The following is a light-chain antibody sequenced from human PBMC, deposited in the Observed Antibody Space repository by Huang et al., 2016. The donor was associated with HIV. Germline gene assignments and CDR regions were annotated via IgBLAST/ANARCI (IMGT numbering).Light chain of an antibody. Sequence: DIQMTQSPSSLSASIGDRVTITCRASRHIYSYLNWYQHRPGKAPKLLIYDAANFEVGVPSRCSGSGSGRNFTLIISSLQPEDFATYYCQQYDSLPRTFGPGTKV. J-gene: IGKJ3*01. CDR2: DAA. CDR1: RHIYSY. V-gene: IGKV1-33*01. CDR3: QQYDSLPRT.